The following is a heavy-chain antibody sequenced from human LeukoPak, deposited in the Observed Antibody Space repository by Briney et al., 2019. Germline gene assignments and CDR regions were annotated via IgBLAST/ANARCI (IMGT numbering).Heavy chain of an antibody. V-gene: IGHV3-21*01. CDR3: ASIVVVAAASDY. J-gene: IGHJ4*02. CDR2: ISSSSYI. Sequence: PGGSLRLSCAASGFTFSSYSMNWVRQAPGKGLEWVSSISSSSYIYYADSVKGRFTISRDNAKNSLYLQMNSLRAEDTAVYYCASIVVVAAASDYWGQGTLSPSPQ. D-gene: IGHD2-15*01. CDR1: GFTFSSYS.